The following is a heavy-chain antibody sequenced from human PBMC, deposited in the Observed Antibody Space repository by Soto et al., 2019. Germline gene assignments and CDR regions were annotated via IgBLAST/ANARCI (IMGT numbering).Heavy chain of an antibody. CDR2: IYYSGST. CDR3: ARGGWRQIDY. CDR1: GGSISSYY. D-gene: IGHD3-3*01. V-gene: IGHV4-59*08. Sequence: QVQLQESGPGLVKPSETLSLTCTVSGGSISSYYWSWIRQPPGNGLEWIGYIYYSGSTYYIPSLKSRVTISVDTSKNQFSLKLTSVTAADTAVYFCARGGWRQIDYWGQGTLVTVSS. J-gene: IGHJ4*02.